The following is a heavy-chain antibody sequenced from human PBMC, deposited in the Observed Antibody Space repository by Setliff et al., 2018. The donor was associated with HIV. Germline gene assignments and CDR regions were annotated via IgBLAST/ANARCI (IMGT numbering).Heavy chain of an antibody. CDR2: INSDGSNS. D-gene: IGHD5-18*01. J-gene: IGHJ4*02. CDR1: GFNLKSYW. Sequence: PGGSLRLSCAASGFNLKSYWMHWVRQVPGKGLVWVSRINSDGSNSNYADSVKGRFTISRDNAKNTLFLQMNSLRAEDTAVYYCASIELAAMVPVDYWGQGTLVTVSS. V-gene: IGHV3-74*01. CDR3: ASIELAAMVPVDY.